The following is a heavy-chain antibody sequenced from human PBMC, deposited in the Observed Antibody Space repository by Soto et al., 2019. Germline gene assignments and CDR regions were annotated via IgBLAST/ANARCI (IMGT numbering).Heavy chain of an antibody. V-gene: IGHV3-30*18. Sequence: GGSLRLSCAASGFTFSSYGMHWVRQAPGKGLEWVAVISYDGSNKYYADSVKGRFTISRDNSKNTLYLQMNSLRAEDTAVYYCAKSGDSSGYYYESYFDYWGQGTLVTVSS. CDR2: ISYDGSNK. J-gene: IGHJ4*02. D-gene: IGHD3-22*01. CDR1: GFTFSSYG. CDR3: AKSGDSSGYYYESYFDY.